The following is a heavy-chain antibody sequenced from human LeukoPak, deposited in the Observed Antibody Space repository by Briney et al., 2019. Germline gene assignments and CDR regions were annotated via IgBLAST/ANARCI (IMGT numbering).Heavy chain of an antibody. Sequence: GGSLRPSCAASGFTFSSYGMHWVRQAPGKGLEWVAVISYDGSNKYYADSVKGRFTISRDNSKNTLYLQMNSLRAEDTAVYYCARDQITIFGVVHYYYYMDVWGKGTTVTVSS. CDR2: ISYDGSNK. CDR3: ARDQITIFGVVHYYYYMDV. D-gene: IGHD3-3*01. CDR1: GFTFSSYG. V-gene: IGHV3-30*03. J-gene: IGHJ6*03.